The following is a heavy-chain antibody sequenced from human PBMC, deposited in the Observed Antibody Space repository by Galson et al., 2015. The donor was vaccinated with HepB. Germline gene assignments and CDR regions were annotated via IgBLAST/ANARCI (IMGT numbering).Heavy chain of an antibody. J-gene: IGHJ4*02. D-gene: IGHD1-14*01. CDR2: ISSSSSYI. CDR1: GFTFSSYS. Sequence: TLRLSCAASGFTFSSYSMNWVRQAPGKGLEWVSSISSSSSYIYYADSVKGRFTISRDNAKNSLYLQMNSLRAEDTAVYYCVRSRGHRLDYWGQGTLVTVSS. V-gene: IGHV3-21*01. CDR3: VRSRGHRLDY.